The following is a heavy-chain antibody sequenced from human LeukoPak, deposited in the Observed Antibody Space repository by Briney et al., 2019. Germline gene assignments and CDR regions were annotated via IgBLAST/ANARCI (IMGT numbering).Heavy chain of an antibody. V-gene: IGHV3-30*02. CDR2: IRYDGSNK. CDR3: AKDSPTIFGVVYFDY. CDR1: GFTFSSYG. J-gene: IGHJ4*02. Sequence: GGSLRLSCAASGFTFSSYGMHWVRQAPGKGLEWVAFIRYDGSNKYYADSVKGRFTISRDNSKNTLYLQMNSLRAEDTAVYYCAKDSPTIFGVVYFDYWGQGTLVTVSS. D-gene: IGHD3-3*01.